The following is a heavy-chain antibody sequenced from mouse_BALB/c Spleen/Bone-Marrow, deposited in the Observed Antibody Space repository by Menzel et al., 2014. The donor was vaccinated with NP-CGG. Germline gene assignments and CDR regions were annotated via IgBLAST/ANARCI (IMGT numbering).Heavy chain of an antibody. CDR2: IDPANGNT. D-gene: IGHD4-1*01. CDR1: GFNIKDTY. V-gene: IGHV14-3*02. J-gene: IGHJ1*01. CDR3: ARWGKLGRGYFDV. Sequence: EVNVVDSGAELVKPGASVKLSCTASGFNIKDTYMHWVKQRPEQGLEWIGRIDPANGNTKYDPKFQGKATITADTSSNTAYLQLSSLTSEDTAVYYCARWGKLGRGYFDVWGAGTTVTVSS.